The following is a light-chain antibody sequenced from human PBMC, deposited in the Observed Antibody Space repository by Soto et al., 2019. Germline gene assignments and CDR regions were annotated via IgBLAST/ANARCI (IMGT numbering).Light chain of an antibody. CDR3: ISYAGSSNV. CDR2: EVN. CDR1: SSDVGGYNY. V-gene: IGLV2-8*01. J-gene: IGLJ1*01. Sequence: QSVLTQPPSASGSPGQSVAISCTGTSSDVGGYNYVPWYQQHPGKAPKLMIYEVNKRPSGVPDRFSGSKSGNTASLTVSGLQAEDEADYYCISYAGSSNVFGNGTKVTV.